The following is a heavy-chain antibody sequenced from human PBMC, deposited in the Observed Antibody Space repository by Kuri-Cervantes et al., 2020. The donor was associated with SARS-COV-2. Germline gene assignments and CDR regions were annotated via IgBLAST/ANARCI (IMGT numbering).Heavy chain of an antibody. J-gene: IGHJ4*02. CDR3: ARIHSSSSGGYFDY. V-gene: IGHV3-7*03. CDR1: GFTFSSYW. D-gene: IGHD6-6*01. CDR2: IKQDGSEK. Sequence: GESLKISCAASGFTFSSYWMSWVRQAPGKGLEWVANIKQDGSEKYYVDSVKGRFTISRDNAKNSLYLQMNSLRAEDTALYYCARIHSSSSGGYFDYWGQGTLVTVSS.